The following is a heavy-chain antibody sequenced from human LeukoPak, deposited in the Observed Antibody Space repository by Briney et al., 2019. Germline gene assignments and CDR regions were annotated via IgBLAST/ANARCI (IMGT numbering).Heavy chain of an antibody. V-gene: IGHV1-69*05. CDR2: IIPIFGTA. CDR1: GGAFSSYA. Sequence: SVKVSCKASGGAFSSYAISWVRQAPGQGLEWMGRIIPIFGTANYAQKFQGRVTITTDESTSTAYMELSSLRSEDTAVYYCARGRYYDSSGPFDYWGQGTLVTVSS. CDR3: ARGRYYDSSGPFDY. D-gene: IGHD3-22*01. J-gene: IGHJ4*02.